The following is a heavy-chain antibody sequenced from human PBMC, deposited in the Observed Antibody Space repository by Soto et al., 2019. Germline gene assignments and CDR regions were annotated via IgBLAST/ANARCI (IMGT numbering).Heavy chain of an antibody. CDR1: GYSFTSYW. Sequence: PVESLKISCNGSGYSFTSYWIGWVGQMPGKGLEWMGIIYPGDSDTRYSPSFQGQVTISADKSISTAYLQWSSLKASDTAMYYCARHLKSPLGGMDVWGQGTTVTVSS. V-gene: IGHV5-51*01. J-gene: IGHJ6*02. D-gene: IGHD7-27*01. CDR3: ARHLKSPLGGMDV. CDR2: IYPGDSDT.